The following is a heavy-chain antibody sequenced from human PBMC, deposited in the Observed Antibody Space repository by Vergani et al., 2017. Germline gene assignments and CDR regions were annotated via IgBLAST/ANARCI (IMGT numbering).Heavy chain of an antibody. J-gene: IGHJ4*02. D-gene: IGHD5-18*01. V-gene: IGHV1-69*06. CDR1: GGTFSSYA. Sequence: QVQLVQSGAEVKKPGSSVKVSCKASGGTFSSYAISWVRQAPGQGLEWMGGIIPIFGTANYAQKLQGRVTMTTDTSTSTAYMELRSLRSDDTAVYYCARDDIRGYSYGGFDYWGQGTLVTVSS. CDR2: IIPIFGTA. CDR3: ARDDIRGYSYGGFDY.